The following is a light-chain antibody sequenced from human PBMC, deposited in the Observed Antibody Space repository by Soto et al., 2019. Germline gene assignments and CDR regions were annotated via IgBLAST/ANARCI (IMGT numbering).Light chain of an antibody. Sequence: DIVMTQSPDSLAVSLGERATINCKSSQSVLYSSNNKNYLAWYQQKPGQPPKLLIYWASTRESGVPDRFSGSGSGTDFTLTISSLQAEDVAVYYCQQYYGTPPTFGQGTKVESK. V-gene: IGKV4-1*01. CDR1: QSVLYSSNNKNY. CDR2: WAS. CDR3: QQYYGTPPT. J-gene: IGKJ1*01.